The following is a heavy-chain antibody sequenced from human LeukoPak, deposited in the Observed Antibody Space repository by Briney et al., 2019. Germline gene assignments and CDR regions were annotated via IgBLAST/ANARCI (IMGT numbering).Heavy chain of an antibody. D-gene: IGHD1-26*01. CDR2: ISYDGSNK. Sequence: GGSLRLSCAASGFTFSSYGMHWVRQAPGKGLEWVAVISYDGSNKYYADSVKGRFTISRDNSKNTLYLQMNSLRAEDTAVYYCAKDQIDWEWELLIGSFVYWGQGTLVTVSS. CDR3: AKDQIDWEWELLIGSFVY. CDR1: GFTFSSYG. J-gene: IGHJ4*02. V-gene: IGHV3-30*18.